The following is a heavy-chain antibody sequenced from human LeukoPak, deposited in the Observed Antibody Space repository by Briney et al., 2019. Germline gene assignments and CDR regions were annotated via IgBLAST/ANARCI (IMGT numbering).Heavy chain of an antibody. D-gene: IGHD2-2*01. V-gene: IGHV3-30*02. Sequence: GGSLRLSCAGSGFTFSSYGMHWVRRAPGKGRGWGEFIRYVGSNKYYADSVKGRFTISRDNSKNTLYLQMNSLRAEDTAVYYCAKHLLYCSSTSCYDDGDDYWGQGTLVTVSS. J-gene: IGHJ4*02. CDR1: GFTFSSYG. CDR3: AKHLLYCSSTSCYDDGDDY. CDR2: IRYVGSNK.